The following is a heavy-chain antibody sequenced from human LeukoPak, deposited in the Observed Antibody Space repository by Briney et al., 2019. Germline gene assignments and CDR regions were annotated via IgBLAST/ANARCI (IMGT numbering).Heavy chain of an antibody. J-gene: IGHJ4*02. CDR3: ARGLGSPVYLDY. CDR1: GGSFSGYY. D-gene: IGHD6-13*01. Sequence: SETLSLTCAVYGGSFSGYYWSWIRQPPGKGLEWIGEINHSGSTNYNPSLKSRVTISVDTSKNQFSLKLSSVTAADTAVYYRARGLGSPVYLDYWGQGTLVTVSS. CDR2: INHSGST. V-gene: IGHV4-34*01.